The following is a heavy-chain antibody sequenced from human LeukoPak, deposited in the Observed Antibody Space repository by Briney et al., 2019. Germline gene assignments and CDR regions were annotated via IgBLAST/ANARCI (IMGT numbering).Heavy chain of an antibody. J-gene: IGHJ4*02. D-gene: IGHD3-10*01. V-gene: IGHV4-59*01. CDR1: GGSISSYL. Sequence: SETLSLTCTVSGGSISSYLWSWIRQSPGKGPEWIGYISNSGSTNYNPSLRSRVTISLDTSKSQFSLRLSFVTAADTAVYYCARDKSLRGNWFGNDYWGQGTLVTVSS. CDR3: ARDKSLRGNWFGNDY. CDR2: ISNSGST.